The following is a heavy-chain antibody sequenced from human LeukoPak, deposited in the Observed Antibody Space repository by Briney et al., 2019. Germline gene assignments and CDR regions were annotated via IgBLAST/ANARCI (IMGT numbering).Heavy chain of an antibody. V-gene: IGHV3-74*03. CDR2: INSDGTST. CDR1: GFTFTNYF. D-gene: IGHD2-15*01. Sequence: GGSLRLSCAASGFTFTNYFMHWVRQAPGKGLVWVSRINSDGTSTMYADSVKGRFTISRDNAKNTLYLQMNSLRDEDTAVYYCARRVDATRWFGPWAQGSLVTVSS. CDR3: ARRVDATRWFGP. J-gene: IGHJ5*02.